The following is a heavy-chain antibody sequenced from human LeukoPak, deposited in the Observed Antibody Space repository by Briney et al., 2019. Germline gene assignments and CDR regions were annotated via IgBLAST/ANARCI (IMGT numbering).Heavy chain of an antibody. CDR2: INHSGST. J-gene: IGHJ4*02. D-gene: IGHD2-15*01. V-gene: IGHV4-34*01. CDR3: ARGLNCSGGSCYSSYYYFDY. Sequence: SETLSLTCAVYGGSFSGYYWSWIRQTPGKGLEWIGEINHSGSTNYNPSLKSRVTISVDTSKNQFSLKLSSVTAADTAVYYCARGLNCSGGSCYSSYYYFDYWGQGTLVTVSS. CDR1: GGSFSGYY.